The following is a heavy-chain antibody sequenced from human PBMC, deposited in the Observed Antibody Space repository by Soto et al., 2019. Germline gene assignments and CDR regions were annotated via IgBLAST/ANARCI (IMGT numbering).Heavy chain of an antibody. J-gene: IGHJ4*02. CDR3: AKRRGDGGHFDY. D-gene: IGHD2-21*02. CDR1: GLTFSSYA. V-gene: IGHV3-23*01. Sequence: DVQLLESGGGLVQPEGSLRLSCAASGLTFSSYAMGWVRQGPGKGLEWVAVVSIGGSTHYADSVRGRFTISRDNSKNTLSLQKNSLKVENTAVYFCAKRRGDGGHFDYWGQGALVTVSS. CDR2: VSIGGST.